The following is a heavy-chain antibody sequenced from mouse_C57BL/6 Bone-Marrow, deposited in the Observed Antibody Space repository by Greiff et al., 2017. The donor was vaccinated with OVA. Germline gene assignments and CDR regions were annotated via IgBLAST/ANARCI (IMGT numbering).Heavy chain of an antibody. V-gene: IGHV1-59*01. CDR2: IDPSDSYT. CDR1: GYTFTSYW. CDR3: AREGNDDGGAWFAY. J-gene: IGHJ3*01. Sequence: VQLQQPGAELVRPGTSVKLSCKASGYTFTSYWMHWVKQRPGQGLEWIGVIDPSDSYTNYNQKFKGKATLTVDTSSSTAYMQLSRLTSEDSAVYYAAREGNDDGGAWFAYWGQGTLVTVSA. D-gene: IGHD2-4*01.